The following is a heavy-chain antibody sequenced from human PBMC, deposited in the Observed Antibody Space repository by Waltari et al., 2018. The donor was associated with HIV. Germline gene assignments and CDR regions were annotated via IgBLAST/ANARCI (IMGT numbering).Heavy chain of an antibody. CDR3: ARSHCAVTSCGSIDY. CDR1: GYPFTTYG. Sequence: QVQLVQSGAQVKKPGASVKVSCKASGYPFTTYGITWVRPAPGQGLEWLGWIGTYNVNADFAPKTRVRIHLTIDTSAGTAYMELTSLRSDDTAVYYCARSHCAVTSCGSIDYWGQGTLVTVSS. J-gene: IGHJ4*02. D-gene: IGHD4-17*01. CDR2: IGTYNVNA. V-gene: IGHV1-18*01.